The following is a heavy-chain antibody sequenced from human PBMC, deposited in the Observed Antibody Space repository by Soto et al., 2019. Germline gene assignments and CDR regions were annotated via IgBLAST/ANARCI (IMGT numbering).Heavy chain of an antibody. V-gene: IGHV3-53*01. CDR3: AREGGIVVVPAAMDRGLNAFDI. Sequence: GGSLRLSCAASGFTVSSNYMSWVRQAPGKGLEWVSVIYSGGSTYYADSVKGRFTISRDNSKNTLYLQMNSLRAEDTAVYYCAREGGIVVVPAAMDRGLNAFDIWGQGTMVTVSS. J-gene: IGHJ3*02. CDR1: GFTVSSNY. CDR2: IYSGGST. D-gene: IGHD2-2*01.